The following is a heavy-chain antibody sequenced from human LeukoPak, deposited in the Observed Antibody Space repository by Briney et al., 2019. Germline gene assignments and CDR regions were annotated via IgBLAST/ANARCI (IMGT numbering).Heavy chain of an antibody. Sequence: GGSLRLSCAASGFTFSVYWMTWVRQAPGKGLERVANINHDGSEKYYVDSVKGRFTISRDNAKNSLSLQMSSLRVEDMAVYYCARDSRDYDFWSGPPFDYWGQGTLVTVSS. D-gene: IGHD3-3*01. CDR3: ARDSRDYDFWSGPPFDY. CDR1: GFTFSVYW. V-gene: IGHV3-7*03. CDR2: INHDGSEK. J-gene: IGHJ4*02.